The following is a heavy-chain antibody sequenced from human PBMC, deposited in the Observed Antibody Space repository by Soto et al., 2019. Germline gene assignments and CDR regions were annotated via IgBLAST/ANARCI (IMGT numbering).Heavy chain of an antibody. CDR1: VFTFSSYD. D-gene: IGHD4-17*01. V-gene: IGHV3-33*08. CDR3: ARDKYDYGDYVPSYYYGMDV. J-gene: IGHJ6*02. Sequence: GGSLRLSCAASVFTFSSYDMHWVRQAPGKGLEWVAAICNAGSNKYYADSVKGRFTISRDNSRNTLYLQMNSLRAEDTAVYYCARDKYDYGDYVPSYYYGMDVWGQGTTVTVSS. CDR2: ICNAGSNK.